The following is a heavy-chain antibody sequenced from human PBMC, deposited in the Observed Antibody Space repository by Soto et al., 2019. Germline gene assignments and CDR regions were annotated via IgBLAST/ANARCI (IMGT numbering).Heavy chain of an antibody. J-gene: IGHJ6*02. CDR3: AKNYGDYDYYYYCMDV. CDR1: GFTFSSYG. Sequence: QVQLVESGGGVVQPGRSLRLSCAASGFTFSSYGMHWVRQAPGKGLKWVAVISYDGSNKYYADSVKGRFTISRDNSKNTLYLQMNSLRAEDTAVYYCAKNYGDYDYYYYCMDVWGQGTPVTVSS. D-gene: IGHD4-17*01. V-gene: IGHV3-30*18. CDR2: ISYDGSNK.